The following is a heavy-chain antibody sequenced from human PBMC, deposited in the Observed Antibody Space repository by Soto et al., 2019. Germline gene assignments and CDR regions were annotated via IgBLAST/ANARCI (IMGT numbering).Heavy chain of an antibody. V-gene: IGHV1-46*03. D-gene: IGHD3-10*01. CDR3: SRVDPGETSPFDH. J-gene: IGHJ4*02. CDR2: INPFDGSR. Sequence: ASGKVSCKASGYIFTSYYIHWVRQAPGQGLEWMGWINPFDGSRMFAQSFQGRVTMTRDTSTSTVYMEVSSLRSEDTAVYYCSRVDPGETSPFDHWGQGTLLTV. CDR1: GYIFTSYY.